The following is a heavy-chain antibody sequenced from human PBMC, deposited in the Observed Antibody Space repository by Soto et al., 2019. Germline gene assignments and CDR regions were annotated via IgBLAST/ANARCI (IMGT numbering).Heavy chain of an antibody. CDR1: GYTFTSYD. D-gene: IGHD3-22*01. V-gene: IGHV1-8*01. CDR2: MNPNRGNT. J-gene: IGHJ5*02. CDR3: ARYITPNYYDVSGYYPSHWFDP. Sequence: GASVKVSCKASGYTFTSYDINWVRQATGQGLERLGWMNPNRGNTGYAQKFQGRVTMTRNTSISTAYMELSSLRSEDTAVYYCARYITPNYYDVSGYYPSHWFDPWGQGTLVTVAS.